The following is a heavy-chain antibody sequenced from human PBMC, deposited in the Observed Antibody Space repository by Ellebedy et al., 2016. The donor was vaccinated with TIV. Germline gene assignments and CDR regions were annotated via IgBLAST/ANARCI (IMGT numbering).Heavy chain of an antibody. J-gene: IGHJ5*02. CDR3: ARGLARHIVVVTAIPPGLYNWFDP. CDR2: INHSGST. CDR1: GGSFSGYY. D-gene: IGHD2-21*02. Sequence: GSLRLSXALYGGSFSGYYWSWTRQPPGKVLEWIGEINHSGSTNYNPSLKSRVTISVDTSKNQFSLKLSSVTAADTAVYYCARGLARHIVVVTAIPPGLYNWFDPWGQGTLVTVSS. V-gene: IGHV4-34*01.